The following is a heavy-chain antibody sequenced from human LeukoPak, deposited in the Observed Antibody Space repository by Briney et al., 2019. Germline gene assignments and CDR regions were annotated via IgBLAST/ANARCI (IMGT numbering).Heavy chain of an antibody. CDR1: GGTFSRYA. J-gene: IGHJ5*02. V-gene: IGHV1-69*01. CDR3: ARDPRNRGPNWFDP. CDR2: IIPIFGTA. D-gene: IGHD1-14*01. Sequence: ASVKVSCKASGGTFSRYAISWVRQAPGQGLEWMGGIIPIFGTANYAQKFQGRVTITADESTSTAYMELSSLRSEDTAVYYCARDPRNRGPNWFDPWGQGTLVTVSS.